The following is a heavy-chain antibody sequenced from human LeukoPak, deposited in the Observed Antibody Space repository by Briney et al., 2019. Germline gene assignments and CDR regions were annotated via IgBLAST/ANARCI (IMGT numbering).Heavy chain of an antibody. CDR2: IYYSGST. CDR3: ARVKGRTYDWFDP. CDR1: GGSISSSSYY. J-gene: IGHJ5*02. V-gene: IGHV4-39*07. Sequence: SETLSLTCTVSGGSISSSSYYWGWIRQPPGKGLEWIGSIYYSGSTYYNPSLKSRVTISVDTSKNQFSLKLSSVTAADTAVYYCARVKGRTYDWFDPWGQGTLVTVSS. D-gene: IGHD3-10*01.